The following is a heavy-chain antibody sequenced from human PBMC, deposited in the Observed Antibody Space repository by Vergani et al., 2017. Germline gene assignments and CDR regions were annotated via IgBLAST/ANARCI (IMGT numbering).Heavy chain of an antibody. CDR1: GFTFNQYG. J-gene: IGHJ5*02. CDR2: TWYAGNNK. V-gene: IGHV3-33*01. CDR3: ARNLRLLYNRFDP. Sequence: QVQLVESGGGVVQPGRSLRLSCAAFGFTFNQYGMHWVRQAPGKGLEWVAVTWYAGNNKQYADSVKGRFTISRDNSKSTMYLQMNSLRDEDTGVYYCARNLRLLYNRFDPWGQGTLVTVSS. D-gene: IGHD1-14*01.